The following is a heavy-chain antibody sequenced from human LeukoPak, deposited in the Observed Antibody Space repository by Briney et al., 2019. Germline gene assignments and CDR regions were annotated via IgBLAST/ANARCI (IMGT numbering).Heavy chain of an antibody. J-gene: IGHJ4*02. V-gene: IGHV3-30*18. Sequence: QAGGSLRLSCAASGFTFSSYGMHWVRQAPGKGLEWVAVISYDGSNKYYADSVKGRFTISRDNSKNTLYLQMNSLRAEDTAVYYCAKDGRDGYNWGPYYFDYWGQGTLVTVSS. D-gene: IGHD5-24*01. CDR2: ISYDGSNK. CDR1: GFTFSSYG. CDR3: AKDGRDGYNWGPYYFDY.